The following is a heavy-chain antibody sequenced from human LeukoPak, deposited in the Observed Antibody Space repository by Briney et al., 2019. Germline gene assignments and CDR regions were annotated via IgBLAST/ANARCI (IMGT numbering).Heavy chain of an antibody. CDR2: INPSGGST. D-gene: IGHD3-10*01. V-gene: IGHV1-46*01. CDR3: ASNHMVRGANWYFDL. CDR1: GYTFTSYY. J-gene: IGHJ2*01. Sequence: ASVKVSCKASGYTFTSYYVHWVRQAPGQGLEWMGIINPSGGSTSYAQTFQGRVTMTRDTSTSTVYMELSSLRSEDTAVYYCASNHMVRGANWYFDLWGRGTLVTVSS.